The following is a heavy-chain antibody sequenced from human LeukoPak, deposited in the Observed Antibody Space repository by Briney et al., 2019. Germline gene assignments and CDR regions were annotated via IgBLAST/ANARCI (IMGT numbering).Heavy chain of an antibody. V-gene: IGHV4-39*07. Sequence: SETLSLTCTVSGGSISSSSYYWSWIRQPPGKGLEWIGEINHSGSTNYNPSLKSRVTISVDTSKNQFSLKLSSVTAADTAVYYCAHSGYSGYSAGDYWGQGTLVTVSS. CDR1: GGSISSSSYY. D-gene: IGHD5-12*01. CDR3: AHSGYSGYSAGDY. J-gene: IGHJ4*02. CDR2: INHSGST.